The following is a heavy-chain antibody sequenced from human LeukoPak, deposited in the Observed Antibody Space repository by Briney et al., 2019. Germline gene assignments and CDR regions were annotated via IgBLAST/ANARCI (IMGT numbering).Heavy chain of an antibody. D-gene: IGHD6-13*01. CDR3: ASSWYASYGMDV. V-gene: IGHV4-61*02. CDR2: IYTSGST. Sequence: SETLSLTCTVSGGSISSSSYYWSWIRQPAGKGLEWIGRIYTSGSTNYNPSLKSRVTMSVDTSKNQFSLKLSSVTAADTAVYYCASSWYASYGMDVWGQGTTVTVSS. J-gene: IGHJ6*02. CDR1: GGSISSSSYY.